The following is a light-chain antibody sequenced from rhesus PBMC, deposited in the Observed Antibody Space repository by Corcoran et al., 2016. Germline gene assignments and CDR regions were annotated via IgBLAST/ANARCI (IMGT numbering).Light chain of an antibody. Sequence: DIVMTQTPLSLPITPGEPASISCRSSQSLLHSNGNTYLHWYLQKPGQSPQLLIHGGSNRASGFSDRFSGRGSGTDCTMKVSKVGAEDVGVYYCVRAMAFPWTFGQGTKVEIK. V-gene: IGKV2-72*01. CDR2: GGS. CDR3: VRAMAFPWT. J-gene: IGKJ1*01. CDR1: QSLLHSNGNTY.